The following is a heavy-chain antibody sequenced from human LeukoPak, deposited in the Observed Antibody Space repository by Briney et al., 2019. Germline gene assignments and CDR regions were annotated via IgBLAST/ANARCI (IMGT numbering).Heavy chain of an antibody. Sequence: GGSLRLSCAASGFTFSSYSMNWVRQAPGKGLEWVSSISSSSSYIYYVDSVKGRFTISRDNAKNSLYLQMNSLRAEDTAVYYCARPIRGSYSNWFDPWGQGTLVTVSS. J-gene: IGHJ5*02. V-gene: IGHV3-21*01. CDR1: GFTFSSYS. CDR3: ARPIRGSYSNWFDP. CDR2: ISSSSSYI. D-gene: IGHD1-26*01.